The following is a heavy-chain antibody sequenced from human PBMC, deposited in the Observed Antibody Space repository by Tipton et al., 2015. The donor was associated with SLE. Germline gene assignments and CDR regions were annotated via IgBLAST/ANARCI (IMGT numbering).Heavy chain of an antibody. J-gene: IGHJ4*02. Sequence: QVQLVQSGAEVKKPGESLKISCEGSGFRFSTYWIAWVRQAPGQGLQWMGWISTYNRNTDYAQEFQDRVTMTTDTSTATVYMELRSLRSDDTAVYYCARTGYASKWSPYDYWGQGTLVTVSS. CDR2: ISTYNRNT. CDR3: ARTGYASKWSPYDY. V-gene: IGHV1-18*04. D-gene: IGHD6-13*01. CDR1: GFRFSTYW.